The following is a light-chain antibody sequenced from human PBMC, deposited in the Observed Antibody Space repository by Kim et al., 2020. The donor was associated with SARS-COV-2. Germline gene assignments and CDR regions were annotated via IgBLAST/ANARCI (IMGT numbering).Light chain of an antibody. CDR3: AAWDDSLNGL. V-gene: IGLV1-44*01. Sequence: QSVLTQPPSASGTPGQRVTISCSGSSSNIGSNTVNWYQQLPGTAPKLLIYSNNQRPSGVPARFSGSTSGTSASLAISELQSEDEADYYCAAWDDSLNGLFGTGTKVTVL. CDR1: SSNIGSNT. J-gene: IGLJ1*01. CDR2: SNN.